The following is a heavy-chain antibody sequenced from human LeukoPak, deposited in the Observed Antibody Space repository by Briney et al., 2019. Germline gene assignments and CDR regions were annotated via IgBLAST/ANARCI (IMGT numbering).Heavy chain of an antibody. D-gene: IGHD1-26*01. CDR3: ARFSGSYGAPGNY. V-gene: IGHV5-51*01. CDR2: IYVGDSDT. Sequence: GESLKISCKGSGYTFTTYSIGWVRQMPGKGLEWMGIIYVGDSDTRYSPSFQGQVTISADKSISTAYLQWSSLKASDTAMYYCARFSGSYGAPGNYWGQGTLVTVSS. CDR1: GYTFTTYS. J-gene: IGHJ4*02.